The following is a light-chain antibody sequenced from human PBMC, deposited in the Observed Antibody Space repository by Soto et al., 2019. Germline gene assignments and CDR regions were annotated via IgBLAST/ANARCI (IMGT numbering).Light chain of an antibody. CDR3: FSYTSSTAYV. V-gene: IGLV2-14*01. J-gene: IGLJ1*01. Sequence: QAVLTEPACVSGSPGQAITISCTGTSSDIGGYKYVSWHQLHPGKAPKLMIYEVSNRPSGISDRFSASKSGNTASLTISGLQDDDEADYYCFSYTSSTAYVFGTGTKVTVL. CDR1: SSDIGGYKY. CDR2: EVS.